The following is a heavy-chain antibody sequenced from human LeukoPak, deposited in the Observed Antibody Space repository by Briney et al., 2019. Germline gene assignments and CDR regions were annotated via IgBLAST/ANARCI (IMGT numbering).Heavy chain of an antibody. CDR2: IHSGGST. Sequence: PGGSLRLSCAASGFTVSSNYMSWVRQAPGKGLEWVSIIHSGGSTNYVDSVKGRFTISRDNSRNTLYLQMNSLRAEDTAVYYCARDCSSSCSPYYGMGVWGQGTTVTVSS. V-gene: IGHV3-53*01. J-gene: IGHJ6*02. D-gene: IGHD2-2*01. CDR3: ARDCSSSCSPYYGMGV. CDR1: GFTVSSNY.